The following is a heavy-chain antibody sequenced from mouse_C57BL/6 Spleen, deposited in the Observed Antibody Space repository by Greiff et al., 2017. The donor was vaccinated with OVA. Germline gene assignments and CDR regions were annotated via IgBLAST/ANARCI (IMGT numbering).Heavy chain of an antibody. CDR3: ASPTTVDWYFDV. CDR1: GYTFTSYW. J-gene: IGHJ1*03. Sequence: QVQLQQPGAELVKPGASVKLSCKASGYTFTSYWMQGVKQRPGQGLEWVGEIDPSGSYTNYNQKFKGKATLTVDTSSSTAYMQLSSLTSEDSAVYYCASPTTVDWYFDVWGTGTTVTVSS. CDR2: IDPSGSYT. V-gene: IGHV1-50*01. D-gene: IGHD1-1*01.